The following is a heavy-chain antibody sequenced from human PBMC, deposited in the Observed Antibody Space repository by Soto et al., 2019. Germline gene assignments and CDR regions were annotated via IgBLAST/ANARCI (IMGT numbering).Heavy chain of an antibody. CDR3: ARLYYYDTSGYLRPFDY. V-gene: IGHV2-5*02. D-gene: IGHD3-22*01. CDR1: GFSLSSSVVG. J-gene: IGHJ4*02. Sequence: SGPTLVNPTETLTLTCTFSGFSLSSSVVGVGWIRQPPGKALEWLALVFWDNDKRYSPSLKSRLTITKDASRNQVVLTMTNMDPVDTATYSCARLYYYDTSGYLRPFDYWGQGTLVTVSS. CDR2: VFWDNDK.